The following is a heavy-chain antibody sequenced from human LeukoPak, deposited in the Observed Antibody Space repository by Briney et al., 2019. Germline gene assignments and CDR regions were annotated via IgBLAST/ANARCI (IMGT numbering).Heavy chain of an antibody. D-gene: IGHD6-13*01. CDR3: ARIGAGSSRDY. J-gene: IGHJ4*02. CDR2: IVGSSST. CDR1: GFTFSTYA. Sequence: PGGSLRFSCVASGFTFSTYAMSWVRQAPGKGLEWVSSIVGSSSTYYADSLKGRFTISRDNAKNSLYLQMNSLRAEDTAVYYCARIGAGSSRDYWGQGTLVTVSS. V-gene: IGHV3-21*01.